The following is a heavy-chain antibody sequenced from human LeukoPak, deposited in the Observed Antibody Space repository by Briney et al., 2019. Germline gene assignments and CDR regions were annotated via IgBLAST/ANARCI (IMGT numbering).Heavy chain of an antibody. J-gene: IGHJ4*02. CDR2: MNPNSDNI. D-gene: IGHD4-23*01. CDR3: ARGNYDGYYFDS. CDR1: GYTFNNYD. Sequence: ASVKVSCKASGYTFNNYDINWVRQATGQGLEWMGWMNPNSDNIGYAQKFQGRVTMTRDTSISTAYMELSSLRSEDTAVYYCARGNYDGYYFDSWGQGTLVTVFS. V-gene: IGHV1-8*01.